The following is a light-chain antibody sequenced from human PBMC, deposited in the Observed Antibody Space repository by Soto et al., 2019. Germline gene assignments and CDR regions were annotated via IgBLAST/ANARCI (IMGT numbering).Light chain of an antibody. CDR3: QQYDSSPKT. Sequence: EIVLTQSPGTLSLSPGERATLSCRASQSVSSSYLAWYQQKPGQAPGLLIYGASSRATGIPDRFSGSGSGTDFTLTISRLEPGDFAVYYCQQYDSSPKTFGQGTKVDIK. V-gene: IGKV3-20*01. CDR2: GAS. CDR1: QSVSSSY. J-gene: IGKJ1*01.